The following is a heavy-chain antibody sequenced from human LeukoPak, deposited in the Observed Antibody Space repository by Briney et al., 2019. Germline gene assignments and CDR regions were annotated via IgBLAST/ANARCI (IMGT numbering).Heavy chain of an antibody. CDR1: GGSISSYY. CDR2: IYYSGST. V-gene: IGHV4-59*12. CDR3: ARDSGTTGEVKFDP. D-gene: IGHD3-10*01. Sequence: SETLSLTCTVSGGSISSYYWSWIRQPPGKGLEWIGYIYYSGSTNYNPSLKSRVTMSVDTSKNKFSLKLSSVTAADTAVYYCARDSGTTGEVKFDPWGQGTLVTVSS. J-gene: IGHJ5*02.